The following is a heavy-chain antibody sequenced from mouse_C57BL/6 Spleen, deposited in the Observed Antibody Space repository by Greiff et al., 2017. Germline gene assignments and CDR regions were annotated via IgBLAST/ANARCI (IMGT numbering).Heavy chain of an antibody. D-gene: IGHD1-1*01. CDR1: GYAFTNYL. CDR3: ARGGYYGSSFLYYAMDY. V-gene: IGHV1-54*01. J-gene: IGHJ4*01. CDR2: INPGSGGT. Sequence: QVQLQQSGAELVRPGTSVKVSCKASGYAFTNYLIEWVKQRPGQGLEWIGVINPGSGGTNYNEKFKGKATLTADKSSSTAYMQLSSLTSEDSAVYFCARGGYYGSSFLYYAMDYWGQGTSVTVSS.